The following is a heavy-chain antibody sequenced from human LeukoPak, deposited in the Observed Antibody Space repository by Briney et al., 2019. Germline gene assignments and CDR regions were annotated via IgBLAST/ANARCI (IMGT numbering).Heavy chain of an antibody. Sequence: SETLSLTCTVSGVSISSSNSYWGWIRQPPGKGLEWIGSIYYSGNTYYNASLKSRVTISVDKSKNQFSLKLSSVTAADTAVYYCAGGSSANDAFDIWGQGTMVTVSS. CDR1: GVSISSSNSY. D-gene: IGHD2-15*01. CDR3: AGGSSANDAFDI. J-gene: IGHJ3*02. CDR2: IYYSGNT. V-gene: IGHV4-39*07.